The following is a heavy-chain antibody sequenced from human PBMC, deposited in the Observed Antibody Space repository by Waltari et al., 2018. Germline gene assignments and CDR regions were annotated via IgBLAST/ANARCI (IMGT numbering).Heavy chain of an antibody. CDR2: ISHSGKT. CDR1: SYSIRSGYF. D-gene: IGHD3-10*01. J-gene: IGHJ5*02. Sequence: QVQLQESGPGLARPSETLSLTCVVSSYSIRSGYFWGWIRQPPGKGLGWIGSISHSGKTYYNPPLQSRLSWSVDTSKNQFALKVTSVTAADTAIYYCVRDLGGSGNSWFDAWGQGTLVTVSS. V-gene: IGHV4-38-2*02. CDR3: VRDLGGSGNSWFDA.